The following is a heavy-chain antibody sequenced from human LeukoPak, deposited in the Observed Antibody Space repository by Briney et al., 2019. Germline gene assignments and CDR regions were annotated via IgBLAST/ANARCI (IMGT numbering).Heavy chain of an antibody. CDR1: GFTFTDYN. CDR3: ARSASGPLDY. J-gene: IGHJ4*02. D-gene: IGHD2-8*02. CDR2: ISSNDVYI. V-gene: IGHV3-21*06. Sequence: GGSLRLSCAASGFTFTDYNLNWVRQAPGKGLEWVSSISSNDVYIYYADSVQGRFTVSRDNARNSLYLQMNSLRVDDTAVYYCARSASGPLDYWGQGILVTVSS.